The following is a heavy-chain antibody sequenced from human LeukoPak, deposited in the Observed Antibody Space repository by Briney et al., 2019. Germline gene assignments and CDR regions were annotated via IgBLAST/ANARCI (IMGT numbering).Heavy chain of an antibody. J-gene: IGHJ4*02. CDR3: ARDRRYGGNSLYYFDY. CDR1: GFTFSSYW. V-gene: IGHV3-7*01. CDR2: IKQDGSEK. Sequence: PGGSLRLSCAASGFTFSSYWMTWFRQAPGKGLKWVANIKQDGSEKYYVDSVKGRFTISRDNAKNSLYLQMNSLRAEDTAVYYCARDRRYGGNSLYYFDYWGQGTLVTVSS. D-gene: IGHD4-23*01.